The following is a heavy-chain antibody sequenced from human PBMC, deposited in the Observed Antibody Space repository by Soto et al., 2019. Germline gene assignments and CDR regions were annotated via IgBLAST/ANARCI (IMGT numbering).Heavy chain of an antibody. D-gene: IGHD4-17*01. J-gene: IGHJ4*02. V-gene: IGHV3-48*01. CDR1: GYTVSSNY. CDR3: AKGPTVNTNPFDY. CDR2: ISGSSTTI. Sequence: GGSLRLSCAASGYTVSSNYMSWVRQAPGKGLEWVSYISGSSTTIKYADSVKGRFTISRDNAKNSLYLQMNSLRVEDTAMYYCAKGPTVNTNPFDYWGQGTLVTVSS.